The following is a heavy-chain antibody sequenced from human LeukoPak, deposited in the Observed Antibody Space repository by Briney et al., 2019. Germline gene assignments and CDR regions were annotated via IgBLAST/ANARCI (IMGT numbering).Heavy chain of an antibody. V-gene: IGHV4-4*09. Sequence: SETQSLTCTVSGGSISSYYWSWIRQPPGKGLEWIGHIYTSGSTNYNPSLKSRVTISVDTSKNQFSLKVSSVTAADTAVYYCARTYSSSSHFDYWGQGTLVTVSS. CDR1: GGSISSYY. J-gene: IGHJ4*02. CDR3: ARTYSSSSHFDY. CDR2: IYTSGST. D-gene: IGHD6-6*01.